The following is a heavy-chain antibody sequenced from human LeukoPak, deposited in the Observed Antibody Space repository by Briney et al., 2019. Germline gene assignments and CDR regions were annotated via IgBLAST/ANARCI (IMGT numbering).Heavy chain of an antibody. V-gene: IGHV4-34*01. D-gene: IGHD5-12*01. J-gene: IGHJ4*02. CDR1: GGSFSGYY. CDR2: INHSGST. CDR3: ARGYSGYGGYYFDY. Sequence: SETLSLTSAVYGGSFSGYYWSWIRQPPGKGLEWIGEINHSGSTNYNPSLKSRVTISVDTSKNQFSLKLSSVTAADTAVYYCARGYSGYGGYYFDYWGRGTLVTVSS.